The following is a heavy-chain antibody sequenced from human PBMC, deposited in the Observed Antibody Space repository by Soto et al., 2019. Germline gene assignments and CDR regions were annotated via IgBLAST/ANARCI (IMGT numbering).Heavy chain of an antibody. CDR1: RFTFSNYA. Sequence: EVQLLESGGGLVQPGGSLRLSCAASRFTFSNYAMGWVRQAPGKGLEWVSAIGGSGGRPHDADSVKGRFTISRDNSKNTLYLQMNSLRADATAVYYCAKTAEAVAGTVYDYWGRGTLVTVSS. V-gene: IGHV3-23*01. CDR3: AKTAEAVAGTVYDY. CDR2: IGGSGGRP. D-gene: IGHD6-19*01. J-gene: IGHJ4*02.